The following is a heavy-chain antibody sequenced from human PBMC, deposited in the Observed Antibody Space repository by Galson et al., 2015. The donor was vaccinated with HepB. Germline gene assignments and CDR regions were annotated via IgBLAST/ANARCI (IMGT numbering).Heavy chain of an antibody. CDR3: AKVFFPTTVVTPVHY. CDR2: ISYDGSNK. D-gene: IGHD4-23*01. J-gene: IGHJ4*02. CDR1: GFTFSSYG. V-gene: IGHV3-30*18. Sequence: SLRLSCAASGFTFSSYGMHWVRQAPGKGLEWVAVISYDGSNKYYADSVKGRFTISRDNSKNTLYLQMNSLRAEDTAVYYCAKVFFPTTVVTPVHYWGQGTLVTVSS.